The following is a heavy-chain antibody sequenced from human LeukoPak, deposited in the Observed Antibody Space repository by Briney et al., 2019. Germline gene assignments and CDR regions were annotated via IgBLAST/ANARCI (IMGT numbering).Heavy chain of an antibody. D-gene: IGHD1-1*01. CDR1: GFSFSDYY. V-gene: IGHV3-11*01. Sequence: SGGSLRLSCAASGFSFSDYYMVWIRQAPGKGLEWVSYISNSGSSIYYTDSARGRFTISRDNAKNSLFLQMNSLRAEDTAVYYCARARGLGPGGYFDPWGREPWSPSPQ. CDR2: ISNSGSSI. CDR3: ARARGLGPGGYFDP. J-gene: IGHJ5*02.